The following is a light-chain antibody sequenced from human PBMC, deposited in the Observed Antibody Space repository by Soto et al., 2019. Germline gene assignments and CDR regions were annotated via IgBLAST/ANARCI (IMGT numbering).Light chain of an antibody. CDR1: SSNIGSNT. Sequence: HSVLTQPPSASGTPGQRVTISCSGSSSNIGSNTVNWYQQLPGTAPKLLIYGNSNRPSGVPDRFSGSKSGTSASLAITGHQYEDLADYYCHSSDRSLCGYVFVT. CDR3: HSSDRSLCGYV. CDR2: GNS. J-gene: IGLJ1*01. V-gene: IGLV1-44*01.